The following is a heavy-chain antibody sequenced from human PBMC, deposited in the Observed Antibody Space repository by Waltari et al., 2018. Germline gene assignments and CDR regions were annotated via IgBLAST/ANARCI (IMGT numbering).Heavy chain of an antibody. CDR1: GYSFTSYW. CDR2: IYQGDSDT. V-gene: IGHV5-51*01. J-gene: IGHJ4*02. D-gene: IGHD6-13*01. Sequence: EVQLVQSGAEVKKPGESLKISCKGSGYSFTSYWIGWVRQMPGQGLEWDGIIYQGDSDTRYSPSCQGQVTISADKSSSTAYLQWSSLKASDTAMYYCARHWAPPGLAAAGYFDYWGEGTLVTVSS. CDR3: ARHWAPPGLAAAGYFDY.